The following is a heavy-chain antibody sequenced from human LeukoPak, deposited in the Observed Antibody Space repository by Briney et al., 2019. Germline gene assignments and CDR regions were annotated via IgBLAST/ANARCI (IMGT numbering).Heavy chain of an antibody. CDR1: GFTFSNFA. CDR2: ITDSGVST. Sequence: GGSLRLSCAASGFTFSNFAMSWVRQAPGKGLEWVSSITDSGVSTFYADSLSGRFTISRDNSRNTLYLQMKNLRAADTATYYCAKMTDARGRYGSGSHWRQATLAAVCS. J-gene: IGHJ4*01. V-gene: IGHV3-23*01. D-gene: IGHD3-10*01. CDR3: AKMTDARGRYGSGSH.